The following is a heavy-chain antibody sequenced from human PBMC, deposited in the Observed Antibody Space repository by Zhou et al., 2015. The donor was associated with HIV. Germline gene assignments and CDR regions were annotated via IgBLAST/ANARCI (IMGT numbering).Heavy chain of an antibody. CDR1: GYTFTSYY. CDR2: INPSGGST. CDR3: ASRYIAAAVDPSDAFDI. J-gene: IGHJ3*02. Sequence: QVQLVQSGAEVKKPGASVKVSCKASGYTFTSYYMHWVRQAPGQGLEWMGIINPSGGSTSYAQKFQGRVTMTRDTSTSTVYMELSSLRSEDTAVYYCASRYIAAAVDPSDAFDIWGQGTSGTPSL. V-gene: IGHV1-46*01. D-gene: IGHD6-13*01.